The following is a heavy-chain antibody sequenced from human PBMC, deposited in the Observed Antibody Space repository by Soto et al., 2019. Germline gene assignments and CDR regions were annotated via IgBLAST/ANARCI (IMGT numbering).Heavy chain of an antibody. Sequence: LSLTCTVSGGSISSYYWSWIRQPPGKGLEWIGYIYYSGSTNYNPSLKSRVTISVDTSKNQFSLKLSSVTAADTAVYYCARAYYDSSGYYSDYWGQGTLVTVS. CDR1: GGSISSYY. CDR3: ARAYYDSSGYYSDY. D-gene: IGHD3-22*01. CDR2: IYYSGST. J-gene: IGHJ4*02. V-gene: IGHV4-59*01.